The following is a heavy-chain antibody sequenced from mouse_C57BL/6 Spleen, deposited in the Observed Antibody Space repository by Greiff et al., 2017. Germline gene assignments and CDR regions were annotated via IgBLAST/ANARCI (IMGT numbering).Heavy chain of an antibody. CDR3: ARSDYYYGSS. J-gene: IGHJ2*01. V-gene: IGHV1-55*01. D-gene: IGHD1-1*01. Sequence: QVQLQQPGAELVKPGASVKMSCKASGYTFTSYWITWVKQRPGQGLEWIGDIYPGSGSTNYNEKFKSKATVTVDTSSSTAYMQLSSLTSEDSAVYYCARSDYYYGSSWGQGTTLTVSS. CDR2: IYPGSGST. CDR1: GYTFTSYW.